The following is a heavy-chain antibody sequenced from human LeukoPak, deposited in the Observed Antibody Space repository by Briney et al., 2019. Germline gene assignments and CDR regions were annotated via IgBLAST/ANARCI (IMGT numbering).Heavy chain of an antibody. V-gene: IGHV3-23*01. CDR1: GFTFSSYA. D-gene: IGHD3-22*01. CDR3: AKDSYYDSSGYYTGYYFDY. J-gene: IGHJ4*02. Sequence: GGSLRLSCAASGFTFSSYAMSWVRQAPEKGLEWVSAISGSGGSTYYADSVKGRFTISRDNSKNTLYLQMNSLRAEDTAVYYCAKDSYYDSSGYYTGYYFDYWGQGTLVTVSS. CDR2: ISGSGGST.